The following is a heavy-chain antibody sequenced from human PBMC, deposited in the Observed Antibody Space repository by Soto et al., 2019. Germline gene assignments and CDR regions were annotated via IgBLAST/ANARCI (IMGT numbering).Heavy chain of an antibody. CDR3: ARGAQGQWLVDKNLDS. V-gene: IGHV3-13*01. CDR1: GFTFSSYD. CDR2: IGTAGDT. D-gene: IGHD6-19*01. Sequence: EVQLVESGGGLVQPGGSLRLSCAASGFTFSSYDMHWVRQATGKGLEWVSAIGTAGDTYYPGSVKGRFTISRENAKNSWYLQMNSRRAGDTAAYYCARGAQGQWLVDKNLDSWAQGTLVTVSS. J-gene: IGHJ5*01.